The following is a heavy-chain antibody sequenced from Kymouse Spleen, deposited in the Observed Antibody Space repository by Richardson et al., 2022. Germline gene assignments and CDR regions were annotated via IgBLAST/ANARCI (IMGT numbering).Heavy chain of an antibody. J-gene: IGHJ4*02. CDR2: IYYSGST. CDR3: ARRGIAAAGTDY. CDR1: GGSISSSSYY. Sequence: QLQLQESGPGLVKPSETLSLTCTVSGGSISSSSYYWGWIRQPPGKGLEWIGSIYYSGSTYYNPSLKSRVTISVDTSKNQFSLKLSSVTAADTAVYYCARRGIAAAGTDYWGQGTLVTVSS. D-gene: IGHD6-13*01. V-gene: IGHV4-39*01.